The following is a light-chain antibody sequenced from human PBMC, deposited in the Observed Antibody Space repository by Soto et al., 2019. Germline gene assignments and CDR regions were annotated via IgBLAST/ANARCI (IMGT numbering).Light chain of an antibody. J-gene: IGLJ3*02. V-gene: IGLV2-8*01. CDR3: SSYAGSNNLV. CDR2: EVT. Sequence: QSALTQPPSASGSPGQSVTISCTGTSSDVGAYNYVSWYQQHPGKVPKLMIYEVTKRPSGVPDRFSGSKSGNTASLTVSRLQAEDEADYYCSSYAGSNNLVFGGGTKLTVL. CDR1: SSDVGAYNY.